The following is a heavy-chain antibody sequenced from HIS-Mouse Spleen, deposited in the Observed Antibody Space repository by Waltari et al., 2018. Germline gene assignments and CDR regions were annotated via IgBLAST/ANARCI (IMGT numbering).Heavy chain of an antibody. CDR3: AREIPYSSSWYDWYFDL. D-gene: IGHD6-13*01. V-gene: IGHV4-39*07. Sequence: QLQLQESGPGLVKPSETLSLTCTVAGGSISSSSYYWGGIRRPPGKGLAWIGSIYYSGSTYYNPSLKSRVTISVDTSKNQFSLKLSSVTAADTAVYYCAREIPYSSSWYDWYFDLWGRGTLVTVSS. CDR1: GGSISSSSYY. J-gene: IGHJ2*01. CDR2: IYYSGST.